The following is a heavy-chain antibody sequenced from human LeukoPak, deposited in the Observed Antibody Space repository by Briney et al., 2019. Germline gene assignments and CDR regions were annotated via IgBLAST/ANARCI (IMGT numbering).Heavy chain of an antibody. J-gene: IGHJ3*02. CDR1: GFTFSSYS. CDR2: ISSSSSYI. CDR3: ARASRRDCSSTSCSSGGAFDI. V-gene: IGHV3-21*01. D-gene: IGHD2-2*01. Sequence: GGSLRLSCAASGFTFSSYSMNWVRQAPGKGLEWVSSISSSSSYIYYADSVKGRFTISRDNAKNSLYLQMNSLRAEDTAVYYCARASRRDCSSTSCSSGGAFDIWGQGTMVTVPS.